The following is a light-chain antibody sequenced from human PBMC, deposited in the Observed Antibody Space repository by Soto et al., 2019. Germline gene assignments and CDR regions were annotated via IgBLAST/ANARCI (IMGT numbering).Light chain of an antibody. V-gene: IGKV3-20*01. CDR3: QQYGSSPPPIT. J-gene: IGKJ5*01. CDR1: QTVSSSY. Sequence: EIVLTQSPGTLSLSPGERATLSCRASQTVSSSYLAWYPQKPGQAPRLLIYGASSRATGIPDRFSGSGSGTDFTLTISRLEPEDFAVYYCQQYGSSPPPITFGQGTRLEIK. CDR2: GAS.